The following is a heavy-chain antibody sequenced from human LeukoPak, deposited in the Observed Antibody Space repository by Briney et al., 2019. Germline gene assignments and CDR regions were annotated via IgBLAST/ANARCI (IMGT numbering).Heavy chain of an antibody. Sequence: SETLSLTCTVSGGSISGYYWSWIRQPAGKGLEWIGRIYTSGSTNYKPSLGSRVTMSVDTSKNQFSLNLTSVTAADTAVYYCAREGVSSRYLDYWGQGTLVTVSS. CDR1: GGSISGYY. CDR2: IYTSGST. D-gene: IGHD1-26*01. CDR3: AREGVSSRYLDY. V-gene: IGHV4-4*07. J-gene: IGHJ4*02.